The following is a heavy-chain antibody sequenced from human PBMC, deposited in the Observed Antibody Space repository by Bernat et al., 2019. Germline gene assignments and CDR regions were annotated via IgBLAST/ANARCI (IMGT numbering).Heavy chain of an antibody. CDR1: EYTFTSYD. CDR3: ERSPPNWGVDY. J-gene: IGHJ4*02. D-gene: IGHD7-27*01. Sequence: QVQLVQSGAEVKTPGASVKVSCKASEYTFTSYDFNWVRQATGQGLEWMGWVSPNSGNTGYAQKFQGRVTMTRDNSISTVYMELSSLRSEDTAVYYCERSPPNWGVDYWGQGILVTVSS. CDR2: VSPNSGNT. V-gene: IGHV1-8*01.